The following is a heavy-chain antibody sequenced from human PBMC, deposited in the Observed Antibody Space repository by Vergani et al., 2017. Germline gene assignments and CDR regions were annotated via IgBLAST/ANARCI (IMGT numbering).Heavy chain of an antibody. Sequence: QVQLVQSGAEVKKPGASVKVSCKASGYTFTSYYMHWVRQAPGQGLEWMGIINPSGGSPSYAQKFQGRVTMTRYTSTSTVYMELSSLRSEDTAVYYCARDIVVVPAAMINGMDVWGQGTTVTVSS. J-gene: IGHJ6*02. CDR3: ARDIVVVPAAMINGMDV. D-gene: IGHD2-2*01. CDR1: GYTFTSYY. V-gene: IGHV1-46*03. CDR2: INPSGGSP.